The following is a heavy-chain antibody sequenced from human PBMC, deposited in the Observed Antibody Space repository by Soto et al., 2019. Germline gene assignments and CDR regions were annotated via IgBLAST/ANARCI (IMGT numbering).Heavy chain of an antibody. D-gene: IGHD6-13*01. J-gene: IGHJ6*02. Sequence: GGSLRLSCAASGFTFSSYSMNWVRQAPGKGLEWVSSISSSSSYIYYADSVKGRFTISRDNAKNSLYLQMNSLRAEDTAVYYCARDSVVAAAVLKGRDKPGRYGMDVWGQGTTVTVSS. CDR3: ARDSVVAAAVLKGRDKPGRYGMDV. V-gene: IGHV3-21*01. CDR1: GFTFSSYS. CDR2: ISSSSSYI.